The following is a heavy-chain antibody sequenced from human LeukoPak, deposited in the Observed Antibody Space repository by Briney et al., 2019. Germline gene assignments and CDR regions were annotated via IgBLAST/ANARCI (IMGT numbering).Heavy chain of an antibody. Sequence: GGSLRLSCAASGFSFSSYAMSWVRQAPGKGLEWVSAISGSGGSTYYADSVKGRFTISRDNSKNTLYLQMNSLRAEDTAVYYCAAGRGYSYGYGYWGQGTLVTVSS. V-gene: IGHV3-23*01. D-gene: IGHD5-18*01. CDR3: AAGRGYSYGYGY. J-gene: IGHJ4*02. CDR2: ISGSGGST. CDR1: GFSFSSYA.